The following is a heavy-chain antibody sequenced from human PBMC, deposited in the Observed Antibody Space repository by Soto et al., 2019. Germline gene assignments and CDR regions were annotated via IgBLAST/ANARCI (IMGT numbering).Heavy chain of an antibody. Sequence: QVQLVQSGGEVKKPGASVKVSCKASGYTFTYYAVTWVRQAPGQGLEWMWWISAYNGHTKYAQNLQGRLTLTTDTSTNTAYMELMSLRSDDTAVYYCARGALDFDYWGQGTLVTVSS. CDR1: GYTFTYYA. CDR2: ISAYNGHT. CDR3: ARGALDFDY. D-gene: IGHD3-16*01. J-gene: IGHJ4*02. V-gene: IGHV1-18*01.